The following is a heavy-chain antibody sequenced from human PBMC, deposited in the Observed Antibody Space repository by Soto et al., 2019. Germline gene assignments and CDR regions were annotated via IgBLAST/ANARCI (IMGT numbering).Heavy chain of an antibody. D-gene: IGHD3-22*01. CDR2: IYYSGST. Sequence: SETLSLTCTVSGGCISSYYWSWIRQPPGKGLEWIGYIYYSGSTNYNPSLKSRVTISVDTSKNQFSLKLSSVTAADTAVYYCARLGYYYDSSGYSPFDYWGQGTLVTVSS. CDR1: GGCISSYY. CDR3: ARLGYYYDSSGYSPFDY. V-gene: IGHV4-59*01. J-gene: IGHJ4*02.